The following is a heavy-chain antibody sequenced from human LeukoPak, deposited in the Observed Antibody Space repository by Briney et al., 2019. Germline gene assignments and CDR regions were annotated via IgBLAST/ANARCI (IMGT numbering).Heavy chain of an antibody. J-gene: IGHJ3*02. CDR2: IYYSGST. CDR1: GGSISSSSYY. D-gene: IGHD3-10*01. Sequence: SETLSLTCTVSGGSISSSSYYWGWIRQPPGKGLEWIGSIYYSGSTYYNPSLKSRVTISVDTSKNQFSLKLSSVTAVDTAVYYCARGTMVRGVIGAFDIWGQGTMVTVSS. V-gene: IGHV4-39*01. CDR3: ARGTMVRGVIGAFDI.